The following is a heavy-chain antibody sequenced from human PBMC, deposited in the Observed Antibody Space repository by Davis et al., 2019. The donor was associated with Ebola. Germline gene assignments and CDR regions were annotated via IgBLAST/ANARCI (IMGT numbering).Heavy chain of an antibody. Sequence: ASVQVSCKASGYTFTNYGITWVRQAPGQGLEWMGIINPSGCSTSYAQKFQGRVTMTRDTSTSTVYMELRSLRSDDTAVYYCARDWSGSYPPPNTRGDYWGQGTLVTVSS. V-gene: IGHV1-46*01. D-gene: IGHD1-26*01. CDR1: GYTFTNYG. CDR2: INPSGCST. J-gene: IGHJ4*02. CDR3: ARDWSGSYPPPNTRGDY.